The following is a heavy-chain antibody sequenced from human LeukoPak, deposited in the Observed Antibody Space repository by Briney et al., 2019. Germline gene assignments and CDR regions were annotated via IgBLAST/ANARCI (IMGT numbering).Heavy chain of an antibody. CDR1: GYTFTSYY. Sequence: ASVKLSCKASGYTFTSYYIHWVRQAPGQGLEWMGIINPSGGSTSYAQKFQGGITMTRDTSTSSVYMELSSLRSEDTAVYYCARGLKRSGSSDHFDYWGQGTLVTVSS. CDR3: ARGLKRSGSSDHFDY. CDR2: INPSGGST. V-gene: IGHV1-46*01. D-gene: IGHD6-6*01. J-gene: IGHJ4*02.